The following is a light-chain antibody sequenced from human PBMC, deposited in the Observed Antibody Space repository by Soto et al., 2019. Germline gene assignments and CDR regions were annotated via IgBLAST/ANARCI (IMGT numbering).Light chain of an antibody. CDR2: HAS. CDR3: QQYMSYS. J-gene: IGKJ1*01. CDR1: QTISSW. Sequence: DIQRTQSPSTLSGSVGDRVTITCRASQTISSWLAWYQQKPGTAPKVLIYHASNLQSGVPSRFSGSGSGTEFTLTISSLQPDDFATYYCQQYMSYSFGQGTKVDI. V-gene: IGKV1-5*01.